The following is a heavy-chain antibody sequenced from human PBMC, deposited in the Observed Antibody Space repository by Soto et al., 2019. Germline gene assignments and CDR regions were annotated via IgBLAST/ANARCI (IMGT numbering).Heavy chain of an antibody. D-gene: IGHD6-13*01. Sequence: ASVKVSCKASGYTFTSYGISWVRQAPGQGLEWMGWISAYNGNTNYARKLQGRVTMTTDTSTSTAYMGLRSLRSDDTVVYYCARDVDSSSWYKFDYWGQGTLVTVSS. CDR1: GYTFTSYG. J-gene: IGHJ4*02. CDR2: ISAYNGNT. V-gene: IGHV1-18*01. CDR3: ARDVDSSSWYKFDY.